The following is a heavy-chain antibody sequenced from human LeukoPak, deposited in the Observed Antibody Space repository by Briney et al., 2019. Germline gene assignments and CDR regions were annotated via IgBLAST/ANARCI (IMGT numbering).Heavy chain of an antibody. CDR1: GGSISSYY. V-gene: IGHV4-59*01. Sequence: PSETLSLTCTVSGGSISSYYWSWIRQPPGKGLEWIGYIYYSGSTNYNPSLKSRVTISVDTSKNQFSLKLSSVTAADTAVYYCARSEYSGYVKENYYFGYWGQGTLVTVSS. D-gene: IGHD5-12*01. CDR3: ARSEYSGYVKENYYFGY. CDR2: IYYSGST. J-gene: IGHJ4*02.